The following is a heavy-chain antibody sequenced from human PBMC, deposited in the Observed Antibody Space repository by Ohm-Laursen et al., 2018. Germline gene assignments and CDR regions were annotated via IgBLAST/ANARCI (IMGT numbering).Heavy chain of an antibody. V-gene: IGHV3-7*01. Sequence: SLRLSCAASGFTFSSSWMSWVRQAPGKGLEWVANIKPDGGEKYYLDSVKGRFTISIDNAKNSLYLQMNSLRAEDTAVYFCARDERWGQGTLVTVSS. D-gene: IGHD1-1*01. CDR1: GFTFSSSW. CDR2: IKPDGGEK. J-gene: IGHJ4*02. CDR3: ARDER.